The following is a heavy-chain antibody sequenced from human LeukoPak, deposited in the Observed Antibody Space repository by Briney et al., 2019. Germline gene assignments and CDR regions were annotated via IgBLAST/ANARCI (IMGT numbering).Heavy chain of an antibody. D-gene: IGHD4-4*01. V-gene: IGHV4-59*01. CDR3: ARGPTVISSHYGMDV. Sequence: SDTLSLTCTVSGGSISSYYWSWIRQPPGKGLEWIGYIYYSGSTNYNPSLKSRVTISIDTSRTQFSLKLSSMTAADTAVYYCARGPTVISSHYGMDVWGQGTTVTVSS. J-gene: IGHJ6*02. CDR2: IYYSGST. CDR1: GGSISSYY.